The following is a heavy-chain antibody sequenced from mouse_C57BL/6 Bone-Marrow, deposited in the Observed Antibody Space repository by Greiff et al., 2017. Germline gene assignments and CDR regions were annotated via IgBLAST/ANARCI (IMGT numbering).Heavy chain of an antibody. CDR3: ARWRWHVCYDYRYFEV. V-gene: IGHV1-64*01. Sequence: QVQLQQPGAELVKPGASVKLSCKASGYTFTSYWMHWVKQRPGQGLEWIGMIHPNSGSTNYNEKFKSKATLTVDKSSSTAYMQLSSLTSEDSAVYYCARWRWHVCYDYRYFEVWGTGTTVTVSS. CDR1: GYTFTSYW. CDR2: IHPNSGST. D-gene: IGHD2-4*01. J-gene: IGHJ1*03.